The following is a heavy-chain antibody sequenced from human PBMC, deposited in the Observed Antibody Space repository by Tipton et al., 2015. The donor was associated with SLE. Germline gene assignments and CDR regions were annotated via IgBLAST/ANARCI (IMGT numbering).Heavy chain of an antibody. Sequence: TLSLTCTVSGGSISSDDYYWTWIRQHPGKGLEWIGHMSYSGSTNYNPSLKSRVTISVDTSKNQFSLKLSSVTAADTAVYYCARAPGLDRDYYYYYYMDVWGKGTTVTVSS. CDR3: ARAPGLDRDYYYYYYMDV. CDR2: MSYSGST. CDR1: GGSISSDDYY. J-gene: IGHJ6*03. D-gene: IGHD3/OR15-3a*01. V-gene: IGHV4-31*03.